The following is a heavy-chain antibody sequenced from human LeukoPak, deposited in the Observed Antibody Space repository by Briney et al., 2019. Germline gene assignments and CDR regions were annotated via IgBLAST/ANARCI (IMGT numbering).Heavy chain of an antibody. CDR3: ARSGYSSSWYDFDY. CDR1: GGSFSGYY. J-gene: IGHJ4*02. V-gene: IGHV4-34*01. D-gene: IGHD6-13*01. Sequence: SETLSLTCAVYGGSFSGYYWSWIRQPPGKGLEWIGEINHSGSTNYNPSLKSRVTMSVDTSKNQFSLKLSSVTAADTAVYYCARSGYSSSWYDFDYWGQGTLVTVSS. CDR2: INHSGST.